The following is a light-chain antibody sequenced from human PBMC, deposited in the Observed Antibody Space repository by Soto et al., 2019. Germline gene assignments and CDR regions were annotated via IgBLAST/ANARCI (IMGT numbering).Light chain of an antibody. CDR1: QDIRSD. CDR2: GAS. V-gene: IGKV1-17*01. Sequence: DIQMTQSPASLSASVGDRVTITCRASQDIRSDLGWYQQEPGRAPKRLIYGASSLQSGVPSRFSGSGSGTEFTLTISSLKPEDFATYYCLQHNTYTRTFGQGTQVDIK. J-gene: IGKJ1*01. CDR3: LQHNTYTRT.